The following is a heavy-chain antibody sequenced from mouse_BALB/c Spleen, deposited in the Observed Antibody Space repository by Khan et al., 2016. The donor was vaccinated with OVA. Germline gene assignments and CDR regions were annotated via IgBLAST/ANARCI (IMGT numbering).Heavy chain of an antibody. CDR3: TGHGDVAWFTY. CDR1: GYSFTSYY. D-gene: IGHD2-13*01. J-gene: IGHJ3*01. V-gene: IGHV1S135*01. CDR2: IDTFSGGT. Sequence: IQLVQSGPELMKPGTSVKLSCTASGYSFTSYYIPWVMQTPDKSLEWIGSIDTFSGGTSQHHKLKGQAAISVDNASSTPYLHLSNLTSEDSAVYYCTGHGDVAWFTYWGQGTLVTVSA.